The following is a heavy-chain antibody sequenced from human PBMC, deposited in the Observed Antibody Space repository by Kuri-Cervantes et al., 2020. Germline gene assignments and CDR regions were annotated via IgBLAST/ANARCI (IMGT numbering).Heavy chain of an antibody. D-gene: IGHD3-16*01. J-gene: IGHJ4*02. Sequence: LRLSCTVSGGSISSGGYYWSWIRQHPGKGLEWIGYIYYSGSTYYNPSLKSRVTISVDTSKNQFSLKLSSVTAADTAVYYCARVIVRDYVWGFDYWGQGPLVTVSS. V-gene: IGHV4-31*03. CDR2: IYYSGST. CDR1: GGSISSGGYY. CDR3: ARVIVRDYVWGFDY.